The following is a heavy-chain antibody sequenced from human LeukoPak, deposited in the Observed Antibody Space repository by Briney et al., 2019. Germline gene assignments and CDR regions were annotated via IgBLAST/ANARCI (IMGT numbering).Heavy chain of an antibody. V-gene: IGHV3-33*06. Sequence: GRSLRLSCAASVFNFSAYAMHWVRQAPGKGLEWVSVIWFDGSSKYYGDSVKGRFTISRDNSKNTLYLQMNSLRAEYTAVYYCAKGRTHPYGMDVWGQGTTVTVSS. CDR1: VFNFSAYA. J-gene: IGHJ6*02. CDR2: IWFDGSSK. CDR3: AKGRTHPYGMDV.